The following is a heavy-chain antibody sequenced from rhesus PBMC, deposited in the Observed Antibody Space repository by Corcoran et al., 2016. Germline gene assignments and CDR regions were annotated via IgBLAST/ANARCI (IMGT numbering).Heavy chain of an antibody. CDR2: LYGSSGST. V-gene: IGHV4-76*01. Sequence: QVQLQESGPGVVKPSETLSLTCAVSGYSISSGYDWSWIRQPPGKGLEWIGYLYGSSGSTNYNPSLKNRVTMSKDTSKNQFTMKLSSVTAADAAVYYCARGYDSGSLNRGYFDLWGPGTPITISS. CDR1: GYSISSGYD. CDR3: ARGYDSGSLNRGYFDL. D-gene: IGHD3-16*01. J-gene: IGHJ2*01.